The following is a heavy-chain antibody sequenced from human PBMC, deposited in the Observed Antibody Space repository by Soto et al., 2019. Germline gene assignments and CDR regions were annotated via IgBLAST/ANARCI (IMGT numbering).Heavy chain of an antibody. CDR1: GVSITPYF. CDR3: ARHFDVDPSLDHYYFDL. V-gene: IGHV4-4*07. D-gene: IGHD3-9*01. CDR2: IYASWRT. Sequence: QVQLQESGPGLVKPSETLSLTCTVSGVSITPYFWSWIRQPAGEAPEWLGHIYASWRTTYNPALKSRVTMFVSQTQFSLRLTSVTAADTAVYYCARHFDVDPSLDHYYFDLWGRGALVTVSS. J-gene: IGHJ2*01.